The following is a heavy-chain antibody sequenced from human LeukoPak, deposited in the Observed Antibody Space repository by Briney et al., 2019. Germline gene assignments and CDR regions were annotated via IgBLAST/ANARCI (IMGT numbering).Heavy chain of an antibody. CDR2: IYYSGST. V-gene: IGHV4-31*03. Sequence: PSETLSLTCTVSGGSISSGGYYWSWIRQHPGKGLEWIGYIYYSGSTYYNPSLKSRVTISVDTSKNQFSLKLSSVTAADTAVYYCAREDPNEATVTTFGAFDIWGQGTMVTVSS. CDR1: GGSISSGGYY. D-gene: IGHD4-17*01. J-gene: IGHJ3*02. CDR3: AREDPNEATVTTFGAFDI.